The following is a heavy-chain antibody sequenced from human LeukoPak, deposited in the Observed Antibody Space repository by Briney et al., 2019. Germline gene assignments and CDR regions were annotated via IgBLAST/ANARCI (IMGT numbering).Heavy chain of an antibody. J-gene: IGHJ3*02. CDR3: AKDQDSSSGYYYVATAFDI. D-gene: IGHD3-22*01. V-gene: IGHV3-23*01. CDR1: GFTFSSFA. Sequence: HAGGSLRLSCAASGFTFSSFAMNWVRQAPGKGLEWVSAISGSGGTTYYAGSVKGRFTISRDNSKSTLYLQMTSLRAEDTAVYYCAKDQDSSSGYYYVATAFDIWGQGTMVTVSS. CDR2: ISGSGGTT.